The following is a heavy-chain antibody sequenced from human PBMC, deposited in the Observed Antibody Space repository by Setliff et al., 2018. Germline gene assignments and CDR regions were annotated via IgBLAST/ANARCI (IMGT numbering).Heavy chain of an antibody. CDR1: TFTFSKYA. CDR3: ARDPNGDYVGSFDP. CDR2: IHVSGGTT. J-gene: IGHJ5*02. D-gene: IGHD4-17*01. V-gene: IGHV3-23*01. Sequence: GGSLRLSCVASTFTFSKYAVTWVRQAPGKGLEWVSSIHVSGGTTYYADSVKGRFTISRDNSRNTLYLQMNSLRAEDTASYYRARDPNGDYVGSFDPWGQGILVTVPS.